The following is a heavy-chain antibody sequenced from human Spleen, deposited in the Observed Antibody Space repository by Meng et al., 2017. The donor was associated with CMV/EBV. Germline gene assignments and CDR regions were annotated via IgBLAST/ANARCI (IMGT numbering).Heavy chain of an antibody. CDR3: ARDPPEQWLVERHNWFDP. CDR1: FTAYY. CDR2: INHNSGGT. Sequence: FTAYYVHWVRQAPGQGLEWMGRINHNSGGTKSAQRFQGRLTMTRDKSITTASMEFHRLRSDDAAMYYCARDPPEQWLVERHNWFDPWGQGPLFTVSS. J-gene: IGHJ5*02. D-gene: IGHD6-19*01. V-gene: IGHV1-2*06.